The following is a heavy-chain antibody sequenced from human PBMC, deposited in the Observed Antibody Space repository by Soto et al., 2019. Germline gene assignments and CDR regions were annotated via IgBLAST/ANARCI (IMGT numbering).Heavy chain of an antibody. D-gene: IGHD3-10*01. J-gene: IGHJ4*02. CDR2: IYHSGST. CDR1: GGSISMNW. CDR3: ARVVQGIDY. V-gene: IGHV4-4*02. Sequence: QVQLQESSPGLVKPSGTLSLTCAVSGGSISMNWWSWVRQPPGKGLEWIGEIYHSGSTNYNPSLKSRVTISVDKSKNQFSLKLSSVTAADTAVYYCARVVQGIDYWGQGTLVTVSS.